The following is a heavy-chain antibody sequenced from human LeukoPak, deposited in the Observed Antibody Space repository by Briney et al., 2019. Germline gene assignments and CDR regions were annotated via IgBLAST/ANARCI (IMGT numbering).Heavy chain of an antibody. V-gene: IGHV3-30-3*01. CDR3: ARGLDTVVPAAIDYFDY. Sequence: GGSLRLSCAASGFTFSSYAMHWVRQAPGKGLEWVAVISYDGSNKYYADSVKGRFTISRDNSKNTLYLQMNSLRAEDTAVYYCARGLDTVVPAAIDYFDYWGQGTLVTVSS. D-gene: IGHD2-2*01. J-gene: IGHJ4*02. CDR2: ISYDGSNK. CDR1: GFTFSSYA.